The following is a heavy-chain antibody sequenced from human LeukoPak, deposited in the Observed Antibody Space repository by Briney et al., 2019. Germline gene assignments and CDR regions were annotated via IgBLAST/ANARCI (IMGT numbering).Heavy chain of an antibody. V-gene: IGHV1-46*01. D-gene: IGHD3-9*01. CDR1: GYTFTSYY. J-gene: IGHJ4*02. Sequence: ASVKVSCKASGYTFTSYYMHWVRQAPGQGLEWMGIINPSGGSTSYAQKFQGRVTMTRDTSTSTVYMELSSLRSEDTALYYCAKDGRYYDILTGYSGFDYWGQGTLVTVSS. CDR3: AKDGRYYDILTGYSGFDY. CDR2: INPSGGST.